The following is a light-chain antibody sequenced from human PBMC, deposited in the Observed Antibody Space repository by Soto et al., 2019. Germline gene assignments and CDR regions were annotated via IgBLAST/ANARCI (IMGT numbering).Light chain of an antibody. J-gene: IGKJ4*01. CDR3: QQRSSFPLS. V-gene: IGKV3-11*01. CDR1: QSVSNY. Sequence: EIVLTQSPATLSLSPGEGATLSCRASQSVSNYLAWYQQRPGQAPRLLIYDASNRSTGVPARFSGSGSGTDFTLTISSLEAEDFAIYYCQQRSSFPLSFGGGLKVEFK. CDR2: DAS.